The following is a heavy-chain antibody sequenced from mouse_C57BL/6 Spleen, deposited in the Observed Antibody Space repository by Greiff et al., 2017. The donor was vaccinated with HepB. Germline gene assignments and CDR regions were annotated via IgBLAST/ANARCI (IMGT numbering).Heavy chain of an antibody. CDR1: GYTFTSYG. V-gene: IGHV1-81*01. J-gene: IGHJ4*01. CDR2: IYPRSGNT. Sequence: QVQLQQSGAELARPGASVKLSCKASGYTFTSYGISWVKQRTGQGLEWIGEIYPRSGNTYYNEKFKGKATLTADKSSSTAYMELRSLTSEDSAVYFCARGVYYYGSSYERYAMDYWGQGTSVTVSS. CDR3: ARGVYYYGSSYERYAMDY. D-gene: IGHD1-1*01.